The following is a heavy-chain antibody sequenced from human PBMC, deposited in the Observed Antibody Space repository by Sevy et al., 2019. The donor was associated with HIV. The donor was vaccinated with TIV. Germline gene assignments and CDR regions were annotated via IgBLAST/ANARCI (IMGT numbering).Heavy chain of an antibody. CDR1: GFTFSSYA. CDR3: AKPAVSGSYYAGLVY. CDR2: ISGSGGST. V-gene: IGHV3-23*01. J-gene: IGHJ4*02. Sequence: GGSLRLSCAASGFTFSSYAMSWVRQAPGKGLEWVSAISGSGGSTYYADSVKGRFTISRDNSKNTLDLQMNSLRAEDTAVDYCAKPAVSGSYYAGLVYWGQGTLVTVSS. D-gene: IGHD1-26*01.